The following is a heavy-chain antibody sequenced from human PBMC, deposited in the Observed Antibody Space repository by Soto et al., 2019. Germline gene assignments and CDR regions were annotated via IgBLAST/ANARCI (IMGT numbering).Heavy chain of an antibody. CDR3: ARSTVVTTSFWHFDL. V-gene: IGHV4-31*03. CDR1: GGSINSGAYY. Sequence: QVQLQESGPGLVKPSQTLSLTCTVSGGSINSGAYYWSWIRQHPGKGLEWIGYIYYTGSNYYNPSLNGRVTMSVDTSESQFSLNLSSVTAADTAVYYCARSTVVTTSFWHFDLWGRGTLVTVSS. J-gene: IGHJ2*01. D-gene: IGHD2-15*01. CDR2: IYYTGSN.